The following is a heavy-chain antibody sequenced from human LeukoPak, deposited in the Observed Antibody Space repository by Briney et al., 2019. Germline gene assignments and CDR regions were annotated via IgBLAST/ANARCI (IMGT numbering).Heavy chain of an antibody. V-gene: IGHV3-9*01. D-gene: IGHD3-10*01. J-gene: IGHJ5*02. CDR2: ISWNSGSV. CDR3: AKASGEYYGSGSYNWFDI. Sequence: GGSLRLSCAASGFTFSNYWMSWVRQAPGKGLEWVSGISWNSGSVGYADSVEGRFTISRDNAKNSLFLEMNSLRVEDTALYYCAKASGEYYGSGSYNWFDIWGQGTLVTVSS. CDR1: GFTFSNYW.